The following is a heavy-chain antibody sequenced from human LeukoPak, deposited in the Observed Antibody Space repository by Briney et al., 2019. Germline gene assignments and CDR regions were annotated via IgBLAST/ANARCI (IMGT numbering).Heavy chain of an antibody. V-gene: IGHV3-74*01. CDR2: IYSDGIST. Sequence: GGSLRLSCAASGFTFSSYWMHWVRQAPGKGLVWVSRIYSDGISTSYADSVKGRFTISRDNAKNTLYLQMNSLKAEDTAIYYCAREGGSYSNYFDYWGQGTLVTVSS. CDR3: AREGGSYSNYFDY. CDR1: GFTFSSYW. J-gene: IGHJ4*02. D-gene: IGHD1-26*01.